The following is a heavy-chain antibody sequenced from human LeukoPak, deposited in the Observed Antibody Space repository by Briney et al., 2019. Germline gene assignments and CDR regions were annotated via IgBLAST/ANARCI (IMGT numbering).Heavy chain of an antibody. CDR3: ARESTMVRGVTLDV. CDR1: GFTFSSYS. J-gene: IGHJ6*02. V-gene: IGHV3-21*01. CDR2: ISSSSSYI. D-gene: IGHD3-10*01. Sequence: PGGSLRLSCAASGFTFSSYSMNWVRQAPGKGLEWVSSISSSSSYIYYADSVKGRFTISRDNAKNSLYLQMNSLRDEDTAVYYCARESTMVRGVTLDVWGQGTTVTVSS.